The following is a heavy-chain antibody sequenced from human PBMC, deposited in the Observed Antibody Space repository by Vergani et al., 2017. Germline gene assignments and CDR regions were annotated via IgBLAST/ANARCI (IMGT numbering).Heavy chain of an antibody. CDR3: ARSGSYGNTEHLDY. D-gene: IGHD1-26*01. Sequence: QVQLQESGPGLVKPSQTLSFTCTVSGGSISSGDYYWSWIRQPPGKGQEWIGYIFYSGSTYYNPSLTSRVTISVDTFKNQFSLKLSSVTAADTAVYYCARSGSYGNTEHLDYWGQGTLVTVSS. J-gene: IGHJ4*02. CDR1: GGSISSGDYY. V-gene: IGHV4-30-4*01. CDR2: IFYSGST.